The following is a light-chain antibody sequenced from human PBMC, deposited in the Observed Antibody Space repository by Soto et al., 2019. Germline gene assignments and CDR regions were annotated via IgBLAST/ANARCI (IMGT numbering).Light chain of an antibody. CDR2: GAS. J-gene: IGKJ1*01. CDR3: QLYNTWLWT. CDR1: QSVNAN. V-gene: IGKV3-15*01. Sequence: EVVMTQSPATLSVSPGERATLSCRASQSVNANLAWYQQKPGQAPRLLIHGASNRATGIPARFSGSGFGTEFVPTISGRQCDDFAVYYCQLYNTWLWTFGQGTKVEI.